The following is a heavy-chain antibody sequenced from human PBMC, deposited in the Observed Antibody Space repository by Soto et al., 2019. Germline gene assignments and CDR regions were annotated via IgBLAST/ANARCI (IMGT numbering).Heavy chain of an antibody. CDR1: GFSFSSYW. D-gene: IGHD1-26*01. Sequence: GGSLRLSCAASGFSFSSYWMSWVHQAPGKGLEWVANIKQDGSGKYYVDSVKGRFTVSRDNAKNSLFLQMNSLRADDTAVYYCARDGLLQSFDYWGQGALVTVSS. V-gene: IGHV3-7*01. J-gene: IGHJ4*02. CDR2: IKQDGSGK. CDR3: ARDGLLQSFDY.